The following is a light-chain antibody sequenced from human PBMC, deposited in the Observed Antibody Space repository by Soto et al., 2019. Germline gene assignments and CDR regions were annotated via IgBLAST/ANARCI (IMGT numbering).Light chain of an antibody. J-gene: IGKJ1*01. CDR2: DAS. CDR1: QSISSW. Sequence: DIQMTQSPSTLSASVGDRVTITCRASQSISSWLAWYQQKPGKAPKLLIYDASSLESGVPSRFSGSGSGTEFTLTISSLQPDDFATYYCKQYNSYSWTCGQGTKVEIK. CDR3: KQYNSYSWT. V-gene: IGKV1-5*01.